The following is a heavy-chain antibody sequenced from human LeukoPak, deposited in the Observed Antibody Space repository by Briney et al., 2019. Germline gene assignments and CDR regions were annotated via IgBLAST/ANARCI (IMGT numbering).Heavy chain of an antibody. CDR1: GCTFSSSA. CDR3: AKAIPFAVVATTWYFDY. Sequence: GGSLGLSCAASGCTFSSSAMSWVRQVPGKGLEWVSGISASGGSTSYADSVKGRFTISRDNSKNTLYLQMNSLRAEDTAVYYCAKAIPFAVVATTWYFDYWGQGTLVTVSS. CDR2: ISASGGST. J-gene: IGHJ4*02. V-gene: IGHV3-23*01. D-gene: IGHD5-12*01.